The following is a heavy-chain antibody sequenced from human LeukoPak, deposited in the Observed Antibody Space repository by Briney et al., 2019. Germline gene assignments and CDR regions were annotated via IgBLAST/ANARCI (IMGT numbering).Heavy chain of an antibody. J-gene: IGHJ4*02. CDR1: GYTFTSYG. CDR3: ARDCSSTSCYFRVFDY. CDR2: ISAYNGNT. Sequence: GASVKVSCKASGYTFTSYGISWVRQAPGQGLEWMGWISAYNGNTNYVQKLQGRVTMTTGTSTSTAYMELRSLRSDDTAVYYCARDCSSTSCYFRVFDYWGQGTLVTVSS. V-gene: IGHV1-18*01. D-gene: IGHD2-2*01.